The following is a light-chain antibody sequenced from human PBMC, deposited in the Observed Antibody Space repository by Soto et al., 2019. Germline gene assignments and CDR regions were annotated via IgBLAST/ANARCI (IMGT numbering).Light chain of an antibody. CDR2: DAS. CDR3: QQRSDWPLT. Sequence: EVVLTQSPATLSLSPGERATLSCRASQSVSSYLVWYQQKPGQAPRLLIYDASNRATGTPARFSGSGSGTDFTLTISRLEPEDFAVYYCQQRSDWPLTFGGGTKWEIK. CDR1: QSVSSY. V-gene: IGKV3-11*01. J-gene: IGKJ4*01.